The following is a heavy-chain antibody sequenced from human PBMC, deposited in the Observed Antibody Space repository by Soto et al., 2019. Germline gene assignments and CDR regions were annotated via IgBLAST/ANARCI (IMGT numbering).Heavy chain of an antibody. CDR3: ARGGVVVPAAYYYYYGMDV. CDR2: MNPNSGNT. J-gene: IGHJ6*02. V-gene: IGHV1-8*01. CDR1: GYTFTSYD. D-gene: IGHD2-2*01. Sequence: QVQLVQSGVEVKKPGASVKVSCKASGYTFTSYDINWVRQATGQGLEWMGWMNPNSGNTGYAQKFQGRVTMTRNTSISTAYMELSSLRSEDTAVYYCARGGVVVPAAYYYYYGMDVWGQGTTVTVSS.